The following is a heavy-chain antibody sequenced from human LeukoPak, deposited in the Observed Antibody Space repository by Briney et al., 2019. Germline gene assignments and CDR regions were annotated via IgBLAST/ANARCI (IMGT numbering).Heavy chain of an antibody. CDR3: ARDQKVHSSSSPGFYFDY. CDR1: GGSISSYY. D-gene: IGHD6-6*01. V-gene: IGHV4-59*01. Sequence: SETLSLTCTVSGGSISSYYWSWIRQPPGKGLEWIGYIYYSGSTNYNPSLKSRVTISVDTSKNQFSLKLSSVTAADTAVYYCARDQKVHSSSSPGFYFDYWGQGTLVTVSS. J-gene: IGHJ4*02. CDR2: IYYSGST.